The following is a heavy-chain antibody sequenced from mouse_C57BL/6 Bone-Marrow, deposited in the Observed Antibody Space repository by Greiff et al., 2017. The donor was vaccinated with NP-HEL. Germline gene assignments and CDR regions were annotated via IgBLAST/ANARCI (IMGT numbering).Heavy chain of an antibody. CDR2: IDPSDSYT. J-gene: IGHJ1*03. CDR1: GYTFTSYW. Sequence: VQLQQPGAELVMPGASVKLSCKASGYTFTSYWMHWVKQRPGQGLEWIGEIDPSDSYTNYNQKFKGKSTLTVDKSSSTAYMQRSSLTSEDSAVYYCARDGSYYYGSSPYWYFDVWGTGTTVTVSS. D-gene: IGHD1-1*01. CDR3: ARDGSYYYGSSPYWYFDV. V-gene: IGHV1-69*01.